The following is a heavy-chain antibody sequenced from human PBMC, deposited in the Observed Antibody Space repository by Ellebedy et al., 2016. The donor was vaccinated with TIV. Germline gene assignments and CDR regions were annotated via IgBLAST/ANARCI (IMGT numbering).Heavy chain of an antibody. CDR1: GFTFNSFA. J-gene: IGHJ4*02. CDR3: AKDRIVGARKFDD. V-gene: IGHV3-23*01. CDR2: ISNSGEST. Sequence: GESLKISCVASGFTFNSFAMSWVRQAPGKGLEWVSTISNSGESTNNADSGKGRFTISSANSKNTLYLQMNGLRAEDTAVYYCAKDRIVGARKFDDWGQGTLVTVSS. D-gene: IGHD1-26*01.